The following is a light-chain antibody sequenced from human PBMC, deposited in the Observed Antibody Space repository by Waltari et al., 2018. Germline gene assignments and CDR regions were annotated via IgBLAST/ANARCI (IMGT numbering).Light chain of an antibody. CDR3: SSYTDSRTGV. Sequence: SALTQPASVSGSPGQSITIACAGTSIDVGGYNYVPWYQQPPGRVPKLLIYDVDNRPSGISDRFSGSKSGNTASLTISGLQAEDEADYFCSSYTDSRTGVFGGGTKLTVL. V-gene: IGLV2-14*03. J-gene: IGLJ3*02. CDR2: DVD. CDR1: SIDVGGYNY.